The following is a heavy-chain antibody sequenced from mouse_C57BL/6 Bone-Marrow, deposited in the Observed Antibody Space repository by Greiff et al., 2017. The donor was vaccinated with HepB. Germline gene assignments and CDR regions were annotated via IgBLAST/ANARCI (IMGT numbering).Heavy chain of an antibody. CDR1: GYTFTSYW. Sequence: QVQLKQPGAELVKPGASVKMSCKASGYTFTSYWITWVKQRPGQGLEWIGDIYPGSGSTNYNEKFKSKATLTVDTSSSTAYMQLSSLTSEDSAVYYCARSGFTTVVATEGYWGQGTTLTVSS. V-gene: IGHV1-55*01. CDR3: ARSGFTTVVATEGY. D-gene: IGHD1-1*01. J-gene: IGHJ2*01. CDR2: IYPGSGST.